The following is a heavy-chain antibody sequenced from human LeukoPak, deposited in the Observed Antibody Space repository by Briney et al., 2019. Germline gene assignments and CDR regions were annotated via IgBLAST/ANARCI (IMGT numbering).Heavy chain of an antibody. CDR1: GFTFSTYA. J-gene: IGHJ4*02. CDR2: ITTGGGGT. D-gene: IGHD2-15*01. CDR3: AKGAYGVGGPLDF. V-gene: IGHV3-23*01. Sequence: TGGSLRLSCAASGFTFSTYAMNWVRQAPGKRLEWVSGITTGGGGTYYADSLRGRFTISRDDSGSTLFLQVNSLRAEDTAVYYCAKGAYGVGGPLDFWGRGSLVTVSS.